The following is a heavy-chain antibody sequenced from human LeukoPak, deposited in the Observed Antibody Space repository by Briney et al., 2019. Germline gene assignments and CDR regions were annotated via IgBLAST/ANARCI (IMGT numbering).Heavy chain of an antibody. D-gene: IGHD3-22*01. CDR1: GFTFSSYA. CDR3: AIAPGYYYDSSGQINS. Sequence: PGGSLRLSCAASGFTFSSYAMSWVCQAPGKGLEWVSAISGSGGSTYYADSVKGRFTISRDNSKNTLYLQMNSLRAEDTAVYYCAIAPGYYYDSSGQINSWGQGTLVTVSS. CDR2: ISGSGGST. J-gene: IGHJ5*02. V-gene: IGHV3-23*01.